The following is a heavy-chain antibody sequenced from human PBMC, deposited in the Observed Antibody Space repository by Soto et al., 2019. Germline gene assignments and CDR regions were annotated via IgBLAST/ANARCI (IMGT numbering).Heavy chain of an antibody. D-gene: IGHD3-10*01. V-gene: IGHV3-53*01. CDR2: IYYNGTT. CDR1: GLSVGDNY. Sequence: GALRLSCAASGLSVGDNYMSWVRQALGMGLEWVSAIYYNGTTYYADSVKGRFPISRDTSKNTLSLQMDSLRVEDTAVYYCVRPLSSGRNYGKDVWGQGPKVTVSS. CDR3: VRPLSSGRNYGKDV. J-gene: IGHJ6*02.